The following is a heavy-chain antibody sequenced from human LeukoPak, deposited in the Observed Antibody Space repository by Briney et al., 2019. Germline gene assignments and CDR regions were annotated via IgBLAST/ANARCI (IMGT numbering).Heavy chain of an antibody. Sequence: PGGSLRLSCAASGLTSSDYYMSWICQAPGKGLEWVSYISSSSYTNYSDSVKGRFTISRDNAKNSLYLQMNSLRAEDTAVSSCARGEAVAGTCFDFWGQGTLVTVSS. J-gene: IGHJ4*02. CDR1: GLTSSDYY. D-gene: IGHD6-19*01. CDR3: ARGEAVAGTCFDF. V-gene: IGHV3-11*05. CDR2: ISSSSYT.